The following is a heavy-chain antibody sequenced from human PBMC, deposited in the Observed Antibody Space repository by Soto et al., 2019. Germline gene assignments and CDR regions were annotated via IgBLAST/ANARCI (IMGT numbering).Heavy chain of an antibody. D-gene: IGHD6-6*01. J-gene: IGHJ5*02. Sequence: ASVKVSCKASGGAFSSYAISWVRQAPGQGLEWMGGIIPIFGTANYAQKFQGRVTITADESTSTAYMELSSLRSEDTAVYYCARGIAAREPSWFDPWGQGTLVTVSS. CDR2: IIPIFGTA. CDR3: ARGIAAREPSWFDP. CDR1: GGAFSSYA. V-gene: IGHV1-69*13.